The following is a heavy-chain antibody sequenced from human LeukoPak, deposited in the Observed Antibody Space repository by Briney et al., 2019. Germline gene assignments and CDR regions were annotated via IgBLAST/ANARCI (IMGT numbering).Heavy chain of an antibody. CDR2: IYSSGST. CDR3: ARGPTRDIGFDI. V-gene: IGHV4-61*02. CDR1: GGSISSGTYY. Sequence: SETLSLTCAVSGGSISSGTYYWSWVRQPAGKGLEWIGRIYSSGSTNYNPSLKSRVALSVDTSKNQFSLKLSSVTAADTAVYYCARGPTRDIGFDIWGQGTTVTVS. J-gene: IGHJ3*02.